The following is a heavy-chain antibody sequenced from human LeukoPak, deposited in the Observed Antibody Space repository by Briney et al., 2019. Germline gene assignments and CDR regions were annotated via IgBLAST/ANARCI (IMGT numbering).Heavy chain of an antibody. J-gene: IGHJ3*02. CDR3: ARVGWGMSPPFDI. CDR2: VNLQGST. V-gene: IGHV4-4*02. D-gene: IGHD3-10*01. CDR1: GGSITSTNY. Sequence: SETLSLTCGASGGSITSTNYWTWVRQPPGKGLEWIGEVNLQGSTNYNPSLMGRVAISVDMSENHISLQLTSVTAADTAVYYCARVGWGMSPPFDIWGQGTMVTVSS.